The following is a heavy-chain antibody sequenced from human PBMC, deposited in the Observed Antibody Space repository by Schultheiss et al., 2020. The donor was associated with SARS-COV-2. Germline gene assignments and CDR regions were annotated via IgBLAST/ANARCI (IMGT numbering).Heavy chain of an antibody. J-gene: IGHJ4*02. CDR3: ASAYDYGRGY. CDR2: ISYDGSNK. V-gene: IGHV3-30-3*01. CDR1: GFTFSSYA. Sequence: GGSLRLSCAASGFTFSSYAMHWVRQAPGKGLEWVAVISYDGSNKYYADSVKGRFTISRDNAKNSLYLQMNSLRAEDTAVYYCASAYDYGRGYWGQGTLVTVSS. D-gene: IGHD3-16*01.